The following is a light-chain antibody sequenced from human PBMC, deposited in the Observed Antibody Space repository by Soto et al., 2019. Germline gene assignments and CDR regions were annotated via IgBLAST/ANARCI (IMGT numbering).Light chain of an antibody. J-gene: IGKJ3*01. V-gene: IGKV1-39*01. Sequence: DIQMTQSPSSLSASVGDRVTITCRASQSISDYLNWYRQQPGKAPKLLIYAASSLHSGVASRFSGSGSGTDFTLTISSLQPEDFATYYCQQSYSTPRTFGPGTKVDIK. CDR3: QQSYSTPRT. CDR1: QSISDY. CDR2: AAS.